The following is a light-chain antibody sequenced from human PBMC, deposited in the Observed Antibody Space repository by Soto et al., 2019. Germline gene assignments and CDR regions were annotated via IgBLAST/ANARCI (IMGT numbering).Light chain of an antibody. V-gene: IGKV3D-20*02. CDR3: QQRSNWPS. CDR1: QSGSSRS. J-gene: IGKJ3*01. Sequence: EIVLTQSPATLSVSPGETVTLSCRASQSGSSRSLAWYQQKPGQAPRLLIYGASSRATGIPDRFSGSGSGTDFTLTISSLEPEDFAVYYCQQRSNWPSFGPGTKVDI. CDR2: GAS.